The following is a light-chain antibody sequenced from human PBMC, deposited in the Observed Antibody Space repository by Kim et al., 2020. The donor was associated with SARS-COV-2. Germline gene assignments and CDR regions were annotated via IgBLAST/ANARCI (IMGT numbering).Light chain of an antibody. Sequence: SYELTQPPSVSVSPGQTASITCPGDKLGDKYACWYQQKPGQSPVLVIYQDSKRPSGIPERFSGSNSGNTATLTISGTQAMDEADYYCQAWDSSTVV. J-gene: IGLJ2*01. V-gene: IGLV3-1*01. CDR2: QDS. CDR1: KLGDKY. CDR3: QAWDSSTVV.